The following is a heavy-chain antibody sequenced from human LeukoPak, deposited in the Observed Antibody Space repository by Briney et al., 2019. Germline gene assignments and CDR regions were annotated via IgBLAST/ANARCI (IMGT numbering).Heavy chain of an antibody. Sequence: PSETLSLTCTVSGGSIPTKNFYWGWIRQPPGKGLEWIGSVFYSGRTYYNPSLKSRVTISVDTSKNQFSLKLSSVTAADTAVYYCARNLAAAGMRMLASFYFDYWGQGTLVTVSS. CDR2: VFYSGRT. D-gene: IGHD6-13*01. V-gene: IGHV4-39*07. CDR1: GGSIPTKNFY. J-gene: IGHJ4*02. CDR3: ARNLAAAGMRMLASFYFDY.